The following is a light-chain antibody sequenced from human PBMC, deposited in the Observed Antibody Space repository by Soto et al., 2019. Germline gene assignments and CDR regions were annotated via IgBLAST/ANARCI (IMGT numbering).Light chain of an antibody. V-gene: IGLV1-36*01. CDR3: APWEKRLNPYV. CDR2: YDD. Sequence: QSVLTQPPSVSEAPRQRVTISCSGSSSNIGNNAVNWYQQLPGQAPKIVIYYDDLLTSGVSDRFSGSKSGISASLAISDLNFDDEAHYYCAPWEKRLNPYVFGPGTKAPAL. CDR1: SSNIGNNA. J-gene: IGLJ1*01.